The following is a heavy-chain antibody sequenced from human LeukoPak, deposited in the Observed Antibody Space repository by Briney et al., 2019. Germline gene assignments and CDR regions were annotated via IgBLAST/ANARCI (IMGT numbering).Heavy chain of an antibody. CDR2: IRYDGSNK. D-gene: IGHD3-3*01. V-gene: IGHV3-30*02. CDR1: AFTFRSYG. J-gene: IGHJ6*03. Sequence: GGSLRLSCATSAFTFRSYGMHWVRQAPDKGLEWVATIRYDGSNKYYADSVKGRFTISRDNSKNTLYLQMNSLRADDTAVYYCARGLQPPNYDFWSGYATYYYYYMDVWGKGTTVTVSS. CDR3: ARGLQPPNYDFWSGYATYYYYYMDV.